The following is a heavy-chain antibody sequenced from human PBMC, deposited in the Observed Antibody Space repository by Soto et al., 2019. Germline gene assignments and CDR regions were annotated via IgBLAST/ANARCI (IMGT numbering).Heavy chain of an antibody. D-gene: IGHD3-10*01. J-gene: IGHJ4*02. Sequence: LSETRSLPGAVYAGSFSGYYWSCIRQPPGKGLEWIGEITHSGSTNYNPSLKCRVTISVDTSNNRFSLKLSSVAAADTAVYYCARAVRRGIPFDYWVRGTLETESS. CDR1: AGSFSGYY. CDR3: ARAVRRGIPFDY. V-gene: IGHV4-34*01. CDR2: ITHSGST.